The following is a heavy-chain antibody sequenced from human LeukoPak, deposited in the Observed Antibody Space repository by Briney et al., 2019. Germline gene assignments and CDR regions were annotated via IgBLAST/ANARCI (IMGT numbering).Heavy chain of an antibody. Sequence: PGESLRLSCAASGFTFDDYAMHWVRQAPGKGLEWVSLISWDGGSTYYADSVKGRFTISRDNSKNSLYLQMNSLRAEDTALYYCAQEGSESSGVFDYWGQGTLVTVSS. CDR3: AQEGSESSGVFDY. D-gene: IGHD3-22*01. V-gene: IGHV3-43D*03. J-gene: IGHJ4*02. CDR1: GFTFDDYA. CDR2: ISWDGGST.